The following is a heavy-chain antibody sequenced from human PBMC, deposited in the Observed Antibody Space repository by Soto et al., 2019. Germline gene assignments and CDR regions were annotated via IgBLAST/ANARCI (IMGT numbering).Heavy chain of an antibody. CDR3: AKDSVEGVDIVVMVYASNWFDP. Sequence: QVQLVESGGGVVQPGRSLRLSCAASGFNFRRYGMHWVRQAPGKGLEWVAVISYDGSNKYYADSVKGRFTISRDDSKNTQNLQKNRLRSEDTAMYYCAKDSVEGVDIVVMVYASNWFDPWGQGTLVTVSS. D-gene: IGHD2-8*01. CDR1: GFNFRRYG. CDR2: ISYDGSNK. J-gene: IGHJ5*02. V-gene: IGHV3-30*18.